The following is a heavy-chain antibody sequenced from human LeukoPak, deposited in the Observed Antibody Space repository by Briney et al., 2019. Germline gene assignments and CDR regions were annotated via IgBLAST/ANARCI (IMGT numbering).Heavy chain of an antibody. D-gene: IGHD3-3*01. CDR2: ISYSGNT. V-gene: IGHV4-39*01. CDR1: GGSISSSRYY. J-gene: IGHJ6*03. Sequence: SETLSLTCSVSGGSISSSRYYWGWIRQPPGKGLEWIGSISYSGNTYYNPPLRRRVTVSVDTSKKQFSLKMTSVAAADAAVYYCARHPFWSANWGYYMDVWGKGTTVTVSS. CDR3: ARHPFWSANWGYYMDV.